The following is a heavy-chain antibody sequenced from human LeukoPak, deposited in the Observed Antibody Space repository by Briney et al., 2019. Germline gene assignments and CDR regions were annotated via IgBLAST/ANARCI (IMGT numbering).Heavy chain of an antibody. CDR2: IIPIFGTA. V-gene: IGHV1-69*13. D-gene: IGHD6-13*01. CDR3: ARESSSWFYNDAFDI. J-gene: IGHJ3*02. CDR1: GYTFTSYG. Sequence: SVKVSCKASGYTFTSYGISWVRQAPGQGLEWMGGIIPIFGTANYAQKFQGRVTITADESTSTAYMELSSLRSEDTAVYYCARESSSWFYNDAFDIWGQGTMVTVSS.